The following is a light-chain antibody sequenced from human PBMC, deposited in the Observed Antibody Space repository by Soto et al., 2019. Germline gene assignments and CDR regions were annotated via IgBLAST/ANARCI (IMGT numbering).Light chain of an antibody. CDR1: SSNIGSNT. CDR2: SNN. V-gene: IGLV1-44*01. CDR3: AAWDDSLNGRFV. Sequence: QSVLTQPPSASGTPGQRVTISCSGSSSNIGSNTVNWYQQLPGTAPKLLIYSNNQRPSGVPDRFSGSKSGTSASLAISGLQSEDEADYYCAAWDDSLNGRFVFGTGTSSPS. J-gene: IGLJ1*01.